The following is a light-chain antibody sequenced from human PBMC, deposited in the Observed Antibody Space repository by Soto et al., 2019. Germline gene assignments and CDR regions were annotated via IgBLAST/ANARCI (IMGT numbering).Light chain of an antibody. CDR2: GAS. Sequence: EIVMTQSPATLSGSPGERATLSCRASQTVSSNFAWYQQKPGQAPRLLIYGASTRATGIPARFSGSGSGTEFTLTLTSLQSEDFAVYYCQHYNNWPPLTFGGGTKVEIK. CDR1: QTVSSN. CDR3: QHYNNWPPLT. J-gene: IGKJ4*01. V-gene: IGKV3-15*01.